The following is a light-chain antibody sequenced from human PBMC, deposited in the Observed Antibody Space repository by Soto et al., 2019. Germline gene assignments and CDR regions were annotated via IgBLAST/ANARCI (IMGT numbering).Light chain of an antibody. Sequence: DIQMTQSPSSLSASVGDRVTITCRASQSIANYLNWYQQKPGTAPKLLIFAASSLQSGVPSRLSGSGSGTEFTLTISSLQPDDFATYYCQQYNSYPWTFGQGTKVDIK. CDR2: AAS. V-gene: IGKV1-39*01. CDR3: QQYNSYPWT. J-gene: IGKJ1*01. CDR1: QSIANY.